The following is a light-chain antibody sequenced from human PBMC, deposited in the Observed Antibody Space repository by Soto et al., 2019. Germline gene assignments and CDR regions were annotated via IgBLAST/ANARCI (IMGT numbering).Light chain of an antibody. J-gene: IGKJ1*01. CDR1: QSVSSSY. CDR3: KQYGSSPRT. CDR2: GAS. Sequence: EIVMTQSPCTLSLSPGERPTLSCRSSQSVSSSYLAGYQQKPGQAPRLLIYGASSRATGIPDRFSGSGSGTDVTLTISRLEPEDFAVYYCKQYGSSPRTFGQGTKVDIK. V-gene: IGKV3-20*01.